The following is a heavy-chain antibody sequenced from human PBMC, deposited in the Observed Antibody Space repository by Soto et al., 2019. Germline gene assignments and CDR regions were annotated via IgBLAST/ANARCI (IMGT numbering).Heavy chain of an antibody. V-gene: IGHV3-11*06. D-gene: IGHD6-13*01. CDR1: GFTFSDYY. CDR2: ISGTSDSI. J-gene: IGHJ4*02. Sequence: GGSLRLSCAASGFTFSDYYMSWIRQVPGKGLEWVAYISGTSDSIPYADSVKGRFTISRDNAKNSLYLQMNSLRAEDTAVYYCARVAVLTAAGTTDYWGQGTLVTVSS. CDR3: ARVAVLTAAGTTDY.